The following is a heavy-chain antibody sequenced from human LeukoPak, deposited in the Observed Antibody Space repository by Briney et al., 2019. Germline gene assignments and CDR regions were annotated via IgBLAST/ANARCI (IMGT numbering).Heavy chain of an antibody. V-gene: IGHV1-2*02. CDR2: INPNSGAT. CDR1: GGTFSSYA. J-gene: IGHJ4*02. Sequence: GASVKVSCKASGGTFSSYAISWVRQAPGQGLEWMGWINPNSGATKYAQKFQGRVTMTRVTSIRTAYMELTILTSDDTAMYYCASVYSAKDLAQLDYWGQGTLVTVSS. CDR3: ASVYSAKDLAQLDY. D-gene: IGHD1-26*01.